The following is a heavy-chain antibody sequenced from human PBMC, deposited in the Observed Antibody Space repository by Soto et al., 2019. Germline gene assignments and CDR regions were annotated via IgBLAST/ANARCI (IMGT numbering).Heavy chain of an antibody. J-gene: IGHJ3*02. CDR2: IYPGDSDT. CDR1: GYSFTSYW. V-gene: IGHV5-51*01. D-gene: IGHD6-13*01. Sequence: GESLKISCKGSGYSFTSYWIGWVRQMPGKGLEWMGIIYPGDSDTRYSPSFQGQVTISADKSISTAYLQWSSLKASDTAMYYCARPSGYSSGWYSAFDIWGQGTMVTVSS. CDR3: ARPSGYSSGWYSAFDI.